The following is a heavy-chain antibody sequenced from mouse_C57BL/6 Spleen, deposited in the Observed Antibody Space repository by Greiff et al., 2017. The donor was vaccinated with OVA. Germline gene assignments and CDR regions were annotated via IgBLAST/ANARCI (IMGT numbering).Heavy chain of an antibody. D-gene: IGHD2-1*01. CDR2: INYDGSST. V-gene: IGHV5-16*01. J-gene: IGHJ4*01. CDR3: ARGGNYYAMDY. Sequence: EVKLMESEGGLVQPGSSMKLSCTASGFTFSDYYMAWVRQVPEKGLEWVANINYDGSSTYYLDSLKSRFIISRDNAKNILYLHMSSLKSEDTATYYCARGGNYYAMDYWGQGTSVTVSS. CDR1: GFTFSDYY.